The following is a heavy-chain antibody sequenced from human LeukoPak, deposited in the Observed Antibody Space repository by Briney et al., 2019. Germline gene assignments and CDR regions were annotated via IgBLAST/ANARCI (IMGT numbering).Heavy chain of an antibody. Sequence: GGSLRLSCAASGFTFTSYGMTWVRQAPGKGLEWVSSISSSSSYIYYADSVKGRFTISRDNAKNSLYLQMNSLRAEDTAVYYCARVGQYGGEGIDYWGQGTLVTVSS. CDR3: ARVGQYGGEGIDY. CDR2: ISSSSSYI. CDR1: GFTFTSYG. V-gene: IGHV3-21*01. D-gene: IGHD3-16*01. J-gene: IGHJ4*02.